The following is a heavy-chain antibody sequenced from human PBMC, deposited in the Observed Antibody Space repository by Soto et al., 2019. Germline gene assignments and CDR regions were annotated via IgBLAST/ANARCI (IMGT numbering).Heavy chain of an antibody. CDR1: GYTFTGYA. V-gene: IGHV1-3*01. D-gene: IGHD6-19*01. J-gene: IGHJ4*02. Sequence: ASVTVSCKASGYTFTGYAMHWVRQAPGQRLEWMGWINAGNGNTKYSQKFQGRVTITRDTSASTAYMELSSLRSEDTAVYYCARAVAVAAEFDYWGQGTLVTVSS. CDR2: INAGNGNT. CDR3: ARAVAVAAEFDY.